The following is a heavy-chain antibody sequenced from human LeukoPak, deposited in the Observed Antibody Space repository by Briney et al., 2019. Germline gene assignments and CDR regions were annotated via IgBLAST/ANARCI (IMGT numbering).Heavy chain of an antibody. CDR2: INHSGST. J-gene: IGHJ6*03. D-gene: IGHD2-2*01. CDR3: ARGKDCSSTSCPYYMDV. V-gene: IGHV4-34*01. CDR1: GGSFSGYY. Sequence: SETLSLTCAVYGGSFSGYYWSWIRQPPGKGLEWIGEINHSGSTNYNPSLKSRVTISVDTSKNQFSQKLSSVTAADTAVYYCARGKDCSSTSCPYYMDVWGKGTTVTVSS.